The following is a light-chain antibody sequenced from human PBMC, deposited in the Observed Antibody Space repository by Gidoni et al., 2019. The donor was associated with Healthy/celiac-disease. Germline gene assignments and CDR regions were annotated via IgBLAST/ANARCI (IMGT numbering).Light chain of an antibody. CDR1: QSGSSSY. CDR3: QQYGSSPQT. J-gene: IGKJ2*01. V-gene: IGKV3-20*01. CDR2: GAS. Sequence: IVLTQSPRTLSLSPGERATLPCRASQSGSSSYLAWYQQKPGQAPRLLIYGASSRATGIPDRFSGSGAGTDFTLTISRLEHEDFAVYYCQQYGSSPQTFXQXTKLEIK.